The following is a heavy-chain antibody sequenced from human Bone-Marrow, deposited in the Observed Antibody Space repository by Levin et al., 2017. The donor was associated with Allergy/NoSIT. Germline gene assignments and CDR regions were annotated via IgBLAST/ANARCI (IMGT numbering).Heavy chain of an antibody. Sequence: GGSLRLSCAASGFTFSSYWMSWVRQAPGKGLEWVANIKQDGSEKYYVDSVKGRFTISRDNAKNSLYLQMNSLRAEDTAVYYCARDGGVVVVAAGWFDPWGQGTLVTVSS. J-gene: IGHJ5*02. D-gene: IGHD2-15*01. CDR2: IKQDGSEK. V-gene: IGHV3-7*01. CDR3: ARDGGVVVVAAGWFDP. CDR1: GFTFSSYW.